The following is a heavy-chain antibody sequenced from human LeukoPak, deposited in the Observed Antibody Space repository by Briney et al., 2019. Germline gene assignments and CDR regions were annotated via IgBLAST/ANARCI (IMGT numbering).Heavy chain of an antibody. V-gene: IGHV2-70*11. CDR1: DGSITSDY. Sequence: TLSLTYSVSDGSITSDYWSWIRQPPGEALEWLARIDWDDDKYYSTSLETRLTISKDTSKNQVVLTMTNMDPVDTATYYCARIRYSSGWYAFDIWGQGTMVTVSS. CDR2: IDWDDDK. CDR3: ARIRYSSGWYAFDI. D-gene: IGHD6-19*01. J-gene: IGHJ3*02.